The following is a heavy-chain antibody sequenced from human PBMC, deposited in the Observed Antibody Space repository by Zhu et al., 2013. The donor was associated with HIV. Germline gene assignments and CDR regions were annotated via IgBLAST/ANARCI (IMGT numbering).Heavy chain of an antibody. J-gene: IGHJ4*02. CDR3: ARDYHILTGYPGYFDY. CDR2: IYHSGST. D-gene: IGHD3-9*01. V-gene: IGHV4-4*02. CDR1: GGSISSSNW. Sequence: QVQLQQWGAGLLKPSETLSLTCAVSGGSISSSNWWSWVRQPPGKGLEWIGEIYHSGSTNYNPSLKSRVTISVDKSKNQFSLKLSSVTAADTAVYYCARDYHILTGYPGYFDYWGQGTLVTVSS.